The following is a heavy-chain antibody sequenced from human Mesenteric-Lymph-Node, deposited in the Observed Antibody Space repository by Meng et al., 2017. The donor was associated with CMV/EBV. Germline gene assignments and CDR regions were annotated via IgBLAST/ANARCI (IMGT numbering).Heavy chain of an antibody. V-gene: IGHV4-38-2*02. D-gene: IGHD6-6*01. J-gene: IGHJ6*02. CDR2: VYHSGST. Sequence: SETLSLTCTVSGYSISSAYYWGWIRQPPGKGLEWIGSVYHSGSTFYNPSLKSRVTISVDTSKNQFSLKLSSVTAADTAVYYCAGRISSSSAYYYYGMDVWGQGTTVTVS. CDR1: GYSISSAYY. CDR3: AGRISSSSAYYYYGMDV.